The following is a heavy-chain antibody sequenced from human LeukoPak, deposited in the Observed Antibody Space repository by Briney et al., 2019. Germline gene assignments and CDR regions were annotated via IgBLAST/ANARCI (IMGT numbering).Heavy chain of an antibody. CDR1: GGSISSYY. CDR3: ARRNWEAGIDY. D-gene: IGHD1-26*01. CDR2: IYYSGST. J-gene: IGHJ4*02. Sequence: PSETLSLTCTVSGGSISSYYWSWIRQPPGKGLEWIGYIYYSGSTNYNPSLKSRVTISVGTSKNQFSLKLSSVTAADTAVYYCARRNWEAGIDYWGQGTLVTVSS. V-gene: IGHV4-59*01.